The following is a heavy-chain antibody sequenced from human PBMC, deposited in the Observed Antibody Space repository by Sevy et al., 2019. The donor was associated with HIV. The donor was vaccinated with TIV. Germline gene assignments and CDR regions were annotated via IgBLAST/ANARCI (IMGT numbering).Heavy chain of an antibody. CDR2: ISYEGSNI. CDR1: ALTFTRYA. CDR3: AKDLHPPGPVRGTNFDY. J-gene: IGHJ4*02. D-gene: IGHD1-1*01. V-gene: IGHV3-30*18. Sequence: GGSLRLSCAASALTFTRYAFHWVRQAPGKGPEWLGVISYEGSNIYCGPSVKRRFTISRDNSKNTLYLQMNDMRTEDTAVYYCAKDLHPPGPVRGTNFDYWGRGTLVTVSS.